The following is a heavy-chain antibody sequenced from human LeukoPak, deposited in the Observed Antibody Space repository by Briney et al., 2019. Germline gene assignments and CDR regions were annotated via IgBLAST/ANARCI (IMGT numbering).Heavy chain of an antibody. CDR3: AGARNVLRYFGWLLSRY. CDR2: INPNSGGT. CDR1: GYTFTGYY. D-gene: IGHD3-9*01. V-gene: IGHV1-2*02. J-gene: IGHJ4*02. Sequence: GASVKVSCKASGYTFTGYYMHWVRQAPGQGLEWMGWINPNSGGTNYAQKFQGRVTMTRDTSISTAYMELSRLRSDDTAVYYCAGARNVLRYFGWLLSRYWGQGTLVTVSS.